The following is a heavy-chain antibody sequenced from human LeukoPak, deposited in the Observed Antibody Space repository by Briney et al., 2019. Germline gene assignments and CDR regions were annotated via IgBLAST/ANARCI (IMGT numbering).Heavy chain of an antibody. CDR3: ARGRITMVRGPLGPWFDP. Sequence: SGTLSLTCAVYGGSFSGYYWSWIRQPPGKGLEWIGEINHSGSTNYNPSLKSRVTISVDTSKNQFSLKLSSVTAADTAVYYCARGRITMVRGPLGPWFDPWGQGTLVTVSS. CDR2: INHSGST. J-gene: IGHJ5*02. V-gene: IGHV4-34*01. CDR1: GGSFSGYY. D-gene: IGHD3-10*01.